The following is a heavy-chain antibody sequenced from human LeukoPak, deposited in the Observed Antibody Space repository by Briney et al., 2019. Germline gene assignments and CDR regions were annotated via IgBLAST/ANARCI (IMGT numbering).Heavy chain of an antibody. J-gene: IGHJ4*02. CDR2: IYYSGST. V-gene: IGHV4-59*12. Sequence: SETLSLNCTVSGGSISGYYWSWIRQPPGKGLEWIGYIYYSGSTSYNPSLKSRVTISVDTSKNQFSLKLSSVTAADTAVYYCARSVGYYDFWSGLPDFDYWGQGTLVTVSS. D-gene: IGHD3-3*01. CDR3: ARSVGYYDFWSGLPDFDY. CDR1: GGSISGYY.